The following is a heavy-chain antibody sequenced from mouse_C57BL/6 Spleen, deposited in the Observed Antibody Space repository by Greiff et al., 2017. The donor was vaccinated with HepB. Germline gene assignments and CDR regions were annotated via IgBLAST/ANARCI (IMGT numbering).Heavy chain of an antibody. J-gene: IGHJ3*01. V-gene: IGHV1-76*01. D-gene: IGHD3-2*02. Sequence: VQLQQSGAELVRPGASVKLSCKASGYTFTDYYINWVKQRPGQGLEWIARIYPGSGNTYYNEKFKGKATLTAEKSSSTAYMQLSSLTSEDSAVYFCARTLDSSGYVSFAYWGQGTLVTVSA. CDR2: IYPGSGNT. CDR1: GYTFTDYY. CDR3: ARTLDSSGYVSFAY.